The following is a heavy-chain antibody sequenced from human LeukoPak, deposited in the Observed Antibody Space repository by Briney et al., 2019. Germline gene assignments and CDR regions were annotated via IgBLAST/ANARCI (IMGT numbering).Heavy chain of an antibody. CDR3: ARDLDGSYYFDY. V-gene: IGHV3-21*01. CDR1: GFTFSSYS. D-gene: IGHD1-26*01. CDR2: ISSSSSYI. Sequence: GGSLRLSCAASGFTFSSYSMNWVRQAPGKGLEWVSSISSSSSYIYYAVSVKGRFAISRDNAKNSLYLQMNSLRAEDTAVYYCARDLDGSYYFDYWGQGTLVTVSS. J-gene: IGHJ4*02.